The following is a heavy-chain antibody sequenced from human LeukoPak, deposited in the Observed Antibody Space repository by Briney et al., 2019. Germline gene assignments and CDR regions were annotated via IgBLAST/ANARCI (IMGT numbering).Heavy chain of an antibody. CDR2: IKNKVGGGTA. CDR3: TSDWGVLADN. J-gene: IGHJ4*02. V-gene: IGHV3-15*01. Sequence: PGGSLRLSCAASGFNFANAYMSWVRQAPGKGLEWVGRIKNKVGGGTADYSAPVKGRFTISRDDSKNTLYLQMNSLKTEDTAVYYCTSDWGVLADNWGQGTLVTASS. D-gene: IGHD3-16*01. CDR1: GFNFANAY.